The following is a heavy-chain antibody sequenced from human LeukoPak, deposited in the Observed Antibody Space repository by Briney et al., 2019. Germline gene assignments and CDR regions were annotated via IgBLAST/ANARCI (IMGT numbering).Heavy chain of an antibody. J-gene: IGHJ4*02. Sequence: GGSLRLSCAASGFTFSSYPMTWVRQTPEKGLEWVSSISGSGGTTYYADSVKGRFTISRDNSKNTLYLQMNSLGGEDTAVYFCAKDSAPDFRERYWGQGALVSVSS. CDR1: GFTFSSYP. V-gene: IGHV3-23*01. D-gene: IGHD3-3*01. CDR2: ISGSGGTT. CDR3: AKDSAPDFRERY.